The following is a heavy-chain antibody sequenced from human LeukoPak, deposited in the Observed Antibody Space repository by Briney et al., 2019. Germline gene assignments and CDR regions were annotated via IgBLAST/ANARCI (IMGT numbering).Heavy chain of an antibody. CDR3: AKDWSYDFWSGYVDY. D-gene: IGHD3-3*01. Sequence: PGGSLRLSCAASGFTFDDYTMHWVRQAPGKGLEWVSLISWDGGSTYYADSVKGRFTISRDNSKNSLYLQMNSLRTEDTALYYCAKDWSYDFWSGYVDYWGQGTLVTVSS. CDR2: ISWDGGST. J-gene: IGHJ4*02. CDR1: GFTFDDYT. V-gene: IGHV3-43*01.